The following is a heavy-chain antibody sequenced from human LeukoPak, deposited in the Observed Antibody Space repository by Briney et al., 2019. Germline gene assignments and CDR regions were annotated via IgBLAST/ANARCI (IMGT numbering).Heavy chain of an antibody. Sequence: SETLSLTCAVYGGSFSGYYWSWIRQPPGKGLEWIGEINHSGSTNYNPSLKSRVTISVDTSKNQFSLKLSSVTAADTAVYYCARAFPYYYDSSGYDYWGQGTLVTVSS. CDR3: ARAFPYYYDSSGYDY. CDR2: INHSGST. J-gene: IGHJ4*02. V-gene: IGHV4-34*01. CDR1: GGSFSGYY. D-gene: IGHD3-22*01.